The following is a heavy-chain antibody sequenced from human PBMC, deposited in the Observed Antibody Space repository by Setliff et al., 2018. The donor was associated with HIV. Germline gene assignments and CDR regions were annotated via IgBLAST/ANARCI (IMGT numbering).Heavy chain of an antibody. CDR1: GGSISSYY. CDR2: IYHSGST. D-gene: IGHD4-17*01. J-gene: IGHJ3*02. CDR3: ARHYGGNLDAFDI. Sequence: NPSETLSLTCTVSGGSISSYYWNWIRQPPGKGLEWIGSIYHSGSTYYNPSLKSRATISVDTSKNQFSLKLSSVTAADTAVFYCARHYGGNLDAFDIWGLGTMVT. V-gene: IGHV4-59*04.